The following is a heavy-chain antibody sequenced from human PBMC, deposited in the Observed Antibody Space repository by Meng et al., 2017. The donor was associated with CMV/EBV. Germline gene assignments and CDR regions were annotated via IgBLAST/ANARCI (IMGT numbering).Heavy chain of an antibody. CDR2: INHSGST. V-gene: IGHV4-4*02. D-gene: IGHD3-3*01. Sequence: SETLSLTCAVSGGSISSSNWWSWVRQPPGKGLEWIGEINHSGSTNYNPSLKSRVTISVDTSKNQFSLKLSSVTAADTAVYYCARGFRDTIFGVVIMYGMDVWGQGTTVTVSS. CDR1: GGSISSSNW. J-gene: IGHJ6*02. CDR3: ARGFRDTIFGVVIMYGMDV.